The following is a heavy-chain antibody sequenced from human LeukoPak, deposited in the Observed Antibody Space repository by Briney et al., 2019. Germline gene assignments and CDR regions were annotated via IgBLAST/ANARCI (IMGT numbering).Heavy chain of an antibody. J-gene: IGHJ5*02. CDR2: IYYSGST. V-gene: IGHV4-59*01. CDR1: GGSISSYY. CDR3: ASTPRQQWLVWGWFDP. D-gene: IGHD6-19*01. Sequence: PSETMSLTCTVSGGSISSYYRSWIRQPPGKGLEWIGYIYYSGSTNYNPSLKSRVTISVDTSKNQFSLKLSSVTAADTAVYYCASTPRQQWLVWGWFDPWGQGTLVTVSS.